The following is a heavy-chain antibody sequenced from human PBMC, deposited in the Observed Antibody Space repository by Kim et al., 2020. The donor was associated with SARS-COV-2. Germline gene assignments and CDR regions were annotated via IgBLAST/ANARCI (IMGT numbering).Heavy chain of an antibody. J-gene: IGHJ4*02. D-gene: IGHD3-16*01. V-gene: IGHV5-10-1*01. CDR2: IDPSDSYT. Sequence: GESLKISCKGSGYSFTSYWISWVRQMPGKGLEWMGRIDPSDSYTNYSPSFQGHVTISADKSISTAYLQWSILKASDTAMYYCARLEDPVRPLGYWGQGTLVTVSS. CDR3: ARLEDPVRPLGY. CDR1: GYSFTSYW.